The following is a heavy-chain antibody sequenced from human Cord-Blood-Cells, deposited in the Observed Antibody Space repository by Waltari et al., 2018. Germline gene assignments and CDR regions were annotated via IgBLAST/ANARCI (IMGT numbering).Heavy chain of an antibody. CDR2: ISYDGSNK. V-gene: IGHV3-30*18. J-gene: IGHJ3*02. D-gene: IGHD3-16*01. Sequence: QVQLVESGGGVVQPGRSLRLSCAASGFTFSSYGMHWVRQAPGKGLEWVAVISYDGSNKYYADSVKGRFTISRDNSKNTLYLQMYSLRAEDTAVYYCAKARVDYIWGSFDAFDIWGQGTMVTVSS. CDR1: GFTFSSYG. CDR3: AKARVDYIWGSFDAFDI.